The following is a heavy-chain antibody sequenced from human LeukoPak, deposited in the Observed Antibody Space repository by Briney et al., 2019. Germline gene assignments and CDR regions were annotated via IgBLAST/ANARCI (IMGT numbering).Heavy chain of an antibody. CDR1: GFTFSSYG. V-gene: IGHV3-30*18. J-gene: IGHJ3*02. Sequence: GGSLILSCAASGFTFSSYGMHWVRQAPGKGLEWVAVISYDGSNKYYADSVKGRFTISRDNSKNTLYLQMNSLRAEDTAVYYCEKDPSLDPFWWVRVHDVFDIWGQGKMVTV. CDR2: ISYDGSNK. CDR3: EKDPSLDPFWWVRVHDVFDI. D-gene: IGHD2-15*01.